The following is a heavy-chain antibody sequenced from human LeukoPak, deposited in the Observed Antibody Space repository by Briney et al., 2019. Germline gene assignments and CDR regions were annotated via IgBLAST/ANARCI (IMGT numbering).Heavy chain of an antibody. D-gene: IGHD3-10*01. V-gene: IGHV5-51*01. CDR2: IYPGDSDT. J-gene: IGHJ4*02. Sequence: GESLKISCQGSGHSFTTNWIAWVRQMPGKGLEWMGTIYPGDSDTRYSPSFRGQVIISADKSISTTYLQWSSLKASDTAMYYCARRYASGTYYNPLGYWGQGTLVTVSS. CDR1: GHSFTTNW. CDR3: ARRYASGTYYNPLGY.